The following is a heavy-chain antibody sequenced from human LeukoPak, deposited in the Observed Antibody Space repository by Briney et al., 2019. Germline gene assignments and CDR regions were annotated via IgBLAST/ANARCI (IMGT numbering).Heavy chain of an antibody. J-gene: IGHJ4*02. CDR2: ISYDGSNK. CDR3: ARDVWELQAPDY. Sequence: QTGGSLRLSCAASGFTFSSYAMHWVRQAPGKGLEWVAVISYDGSNKYYADSVKGRFTISRDNSKNTLYLQMNSLRAEDTAVYYCARDVWELQAPDYWGQGTLVTVSS. CDR1: GFTFSSYA. V-gene: IGHV3-30-3*01. D-gene: IGHD1-26*01.